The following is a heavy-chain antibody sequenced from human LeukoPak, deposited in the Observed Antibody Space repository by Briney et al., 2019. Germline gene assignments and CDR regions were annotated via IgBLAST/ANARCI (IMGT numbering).Heavy chain of an antibody. CDR3: AKDGDYYDSSGYDY. J-gene: IGHJ4*02. CDR2: IYSDGTT. V-gene: IGHV3-66*01. CDR1: GFTVSSNY. D-gene: IGHD3-22*01. Sequence: GGSLRLSCAASGFTVSSNYMSWVRQAPERGLEWVSIIYSDGTTYYADSVKGRFAISRDNSKNTLYLQMNSLRAEDTAVYYCAKDGDYYDSSGYDYWGQGTLVTVSS.